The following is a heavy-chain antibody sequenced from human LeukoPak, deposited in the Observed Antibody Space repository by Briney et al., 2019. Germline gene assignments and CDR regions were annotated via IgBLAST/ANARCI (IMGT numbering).Heavy chain of an antibody. CDR3: ARGFETEDSSGYYSDAFDI. CDR1: GYTFTSYG. J-gene: IGHJ3*02. V-gene: IGHV1-18*01. D-gene: IGHD3-22*01. CDR2: ISAYNGNT. Sequence: ASVKVSCKASGYTFTSYGISWVRQAPGQGLEWMGWISAYNGNTNYAQKLQGRVTMTTDTSTSTAYVELRSLRSDDTAVYYCARGFETEDSSGYYSDAFDIWGQGTLVTVSS.